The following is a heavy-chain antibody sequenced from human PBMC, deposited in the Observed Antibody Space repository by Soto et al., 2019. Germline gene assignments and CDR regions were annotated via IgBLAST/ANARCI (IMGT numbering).Heavy chain of an antibody. V-gene: IGHV3-23*01. CDR3: AKDRDYGDSIRPTHYFDY. CDR2: ISGSGGST. CDR1: GFTFSSYA. J-gene: IGHJ4*02. Sequence: EVQLLESGGGLVQPGGSLRLSCAASGFTFSSYAMSWVRQAPGKGLEWVSAISGSGGSTYYADSVKGRFTISRDNSKNTLYLQMNSLRAEDTAVYYCAKDRDYGDSIRPTHYFDYWGQGTLVTVSS. D-gene: IGHD4-17*01.